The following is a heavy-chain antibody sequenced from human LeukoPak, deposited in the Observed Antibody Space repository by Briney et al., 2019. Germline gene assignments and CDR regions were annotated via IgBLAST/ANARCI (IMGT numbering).Heavy chain of an antibody. CDR2: ISSSGSTI. Sequence: PGGSLRLSCAASGFTFSSYEMNWVRQAPGKGLEWVSYISSSGSTIYYADSVKGRFTISRDNAKNSLCLQMNSLRAEDTAVYYCARGGYTVTTYRVYWGQGTLVTVSS. CDR3: ARGGYTVTTYRVY. V-gene: IGHV3-48*03. CDR1: GFTFSSYE. D-gene: IGHD4-17*01. J-gene: IGHJ4*02.